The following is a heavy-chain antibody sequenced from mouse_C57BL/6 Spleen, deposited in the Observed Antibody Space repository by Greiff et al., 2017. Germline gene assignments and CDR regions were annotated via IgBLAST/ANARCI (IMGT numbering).Heavy chain of an antibody. CDR2: IHPNSGST. CDR1: GYTFTSYW. J-gene: IGHJ4*01. CDR3: ARGVSARAMDY. V-gene: IGHV1-64*01. Sequence: QVQLQQPGAELVKPGASVKLSCKASGYTFTSYWMHWVKQRPGQGLEWIGMIHPNSGSTNYNQKFKSKATLTVDKSYSTAYMQLSGLTAEDSAVYCCARGVSARAMDYWGQGTSVTVSS.